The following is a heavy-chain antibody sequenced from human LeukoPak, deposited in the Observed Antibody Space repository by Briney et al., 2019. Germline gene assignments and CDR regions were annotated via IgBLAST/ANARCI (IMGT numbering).Heavy chain of an antibody. V-gene: IGHV1-69-2*01. Sequence: ASVKVSCKVFGYTFTDYYMHWVQQAPGKGLEWMGLVDPEDGETIYAEKFQGRVTITADTSTDTAYMELSSLRSEDTAVYYCATLTPATKFYYSYYMDVGGKGPSATVSS. CDR3: ATLTPATKFYYSYYMDV. D-gene: IGHD4-17*01. J-gene: IGHJ6*03. CDR1: GYTFTDYY. CDR2: VDPEDGET.